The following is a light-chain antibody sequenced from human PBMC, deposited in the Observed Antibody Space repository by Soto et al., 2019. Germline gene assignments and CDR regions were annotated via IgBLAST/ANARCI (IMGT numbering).Light chain of an antibody. V-gene: IGLV1-44*01. J-gene: IGLJ2*01. CDR2: FGS. CDR1: SSNIGRNY. Sequence: QSVLTQPPSASGTPGQRVTISCSGSSSNIGRNYVYWYQQVAGTAPKLLIFFGSHRPSGVSDRFSGSKSGSSASLAISGIQSEDEAEYYCSAWDDSLNGVVFGGGTKVTVL. CDR3: SAWDDSLNGVV.